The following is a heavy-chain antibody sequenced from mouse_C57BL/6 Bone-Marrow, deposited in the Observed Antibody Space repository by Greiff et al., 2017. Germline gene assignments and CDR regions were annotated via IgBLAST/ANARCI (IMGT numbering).Heavy chain of an antibody. CDR1: GYTFTSYW. Sequence: VQLQQPGAELVKPGASVKMSCKASGYTFTSYWITWVKQRPGQGLEWIGDIYPGRGSTNYNEKFKSKATLTVDTSSSTADMQLSSLTSEDSAVYDCARSRGNFPWFAYWGQGTLVTVSA. V-gene: IGHV1-55*01. J-gene: IGHJ3*01. CDR2: IYPGRGST. CDR3: ARSRGNFPWFAY. D-gene: IGHD2-1*01.